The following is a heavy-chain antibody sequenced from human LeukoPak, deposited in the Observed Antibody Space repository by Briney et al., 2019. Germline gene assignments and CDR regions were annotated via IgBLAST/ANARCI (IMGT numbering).Heavy chain of an antibody. V-gene: IGHV1-69*04. CDR3: ARGGPYYYDSSGYSSFDY. CDR1: GYTFTSYA. CDR2: IIPILGIA. D-gene: IGHD3-22*01. Sequence: SVKVSRKASGYTFTSYAISWVRQAPGQGLEWMGRIIPILGIANYAQKFQGRVTITADKSTSTAYMELSSLRSEDTAVYYCARGGPYYYDSSGYSSFDYWGQGTLVTVSS. J-gene: IGHJ4*02.